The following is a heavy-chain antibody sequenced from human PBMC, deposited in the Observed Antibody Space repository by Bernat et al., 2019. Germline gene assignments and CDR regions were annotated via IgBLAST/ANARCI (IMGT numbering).Heavy chain of an antibody. CDR3: ARDPDRVSTTDFDY. D-gene: IGHD6-13*01. CDR1: GFTFSSYA. V-gene: IGHV3-30-3*01. Sequence: QVQLVESGGGVVQPGRSLRLSCAASGFTFSSYAMHWVRQAPGKGLEWVAVISYDGSNKYYADSVKGRFTISRDNSKNTLYLQMNSLRAEDTAVYYCARDPDRVSTTDFDYWGQGTLATVSS. J-gene: IGHJ4*02. CDR2: ISYDGSNK.